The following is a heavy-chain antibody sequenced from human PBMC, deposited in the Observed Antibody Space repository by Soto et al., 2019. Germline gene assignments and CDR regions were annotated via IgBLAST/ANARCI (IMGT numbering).Heavy chain of an antibody. D-gene: IGHD1-1*01. CDR3: TTSNLGVDF. Sequence: LRLSCAASGLIFSDVWMTWVRQAPGKGLEWVGRIKTKPDDGTIDYAAPVRGRFTISRDDSKNTLYLQMTSLTPDDTGVYYCTTSNLGVDFWGPGXLVTVSS. J-gene: IGHJ4*02. CDR2: IKTKPDDGTI. CDR1: GLIFSDVW. V-gene: IGHV3-15*01.